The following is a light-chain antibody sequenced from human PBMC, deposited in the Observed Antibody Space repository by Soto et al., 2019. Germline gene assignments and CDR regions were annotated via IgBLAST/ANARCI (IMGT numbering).Light chain of an antibody. CDR1: QSISTW. CDR2: KAS. Sequence: DIQMTQSPSTLSASVGDRVTIACRASQSISTWLAWYQQKAGNAPNIRIYKASSLESGVPSRFSGSGPGTEFTLTISSLQPDDFATYYCQQYNSYPQTFGQGTKLEIK. J-gene: IGKJ2*01. V-gene: IGKV1-5*03. CDR3: QQYNSYPQT.